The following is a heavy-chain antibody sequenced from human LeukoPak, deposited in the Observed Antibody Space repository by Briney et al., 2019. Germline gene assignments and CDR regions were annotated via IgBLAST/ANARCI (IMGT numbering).Heavy chain of an antibody. CDR2: MCGTAGCT. J-gene: IGHJ5*01. Sequence: GGSLRLSCQASGFTFYMYAMSWIRQAPGKGLEWVASMCGTAGCTFYPDSVKGRFTISRDNSKNVLYLRMNSLTAEDTAIYYCAKDRPNFHENSGHYYRRDGDSWGQGTLVTVSS. D-gene: IGHD3-22*01. CDR1: GFTFYMYA. CDR3: AKDRPNFHENSGHYYRRDGDS. V-gene: IGHV3-23*01.